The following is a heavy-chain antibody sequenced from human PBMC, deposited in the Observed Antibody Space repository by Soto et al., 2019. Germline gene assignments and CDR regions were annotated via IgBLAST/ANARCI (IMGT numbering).Heavy chain of an antibody. J-gene: IGHJ4*02. CDR3: ARAPSEYIWGSYLRYYEY. CDR2: ISGTTGHA. V-gene: IGHV3-23*01. Sequence: EVQILESGGGLVQPGGSLRLSCAASGFPFSNYAMAWVRQAPGKGLEWVSAISGTTGHAFYADSVKDRFTISRDNSKNTLYHQMDSLRAEDTAVYHCARAPSEYIWGSYLRYYEYWGQGTLVTVSS. CDR1: GFPFSNYA. D-gene: IGHD3-16*01.